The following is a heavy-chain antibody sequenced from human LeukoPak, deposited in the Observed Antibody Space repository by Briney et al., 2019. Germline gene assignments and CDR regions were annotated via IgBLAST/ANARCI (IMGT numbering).Heavy chain of an antibody. D-gene: IGHD3-9*01. CDR3: VKNALYYDILTGPLDT. CDR2: IRWDGAST. Sequence: PGGSLRLSCAASGFTFNGYTMHWVRQPPGKGLEWVSLIRWDGASTYFADSVKGRFTISRDNSKNSLYLQLNSLTTEDTALYYCVKNALYYDILTGPLDTWGQGTLVTVSS. J-gene: IGHJ5*02. V-gene: IGHV3-43*01. CDR1: GFTFNGYT.